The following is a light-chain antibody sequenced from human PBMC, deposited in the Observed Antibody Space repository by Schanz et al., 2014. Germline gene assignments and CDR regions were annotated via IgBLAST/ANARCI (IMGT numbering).Light chain of an antibody. V-gene: IGLV2-14*01. Sequence: QSALTQPASVSGSPGQSITISCTGTSSDVGGYNFVSWYQQHPGKAPKLMIYEGSKRPSGVPDRFSGSKSGSTASLTVSGLQAEDEADYYCSSYTSSTTLVFGGGTKLTVL. J-gene: IGLJ3*02. CDR2: EGS. CDR3: SSYTSSTTLV. CDR1: SSDVGGYNF.